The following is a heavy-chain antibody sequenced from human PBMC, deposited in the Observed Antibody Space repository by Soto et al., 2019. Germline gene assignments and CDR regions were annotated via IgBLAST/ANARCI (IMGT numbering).Heavy chain of an antibody. V-gene: IGHV3-48*01. CDR2: ISDRSRTI. Sequence: GGSLRLSCAASGFTFSSYAMNWVRQAPGKGLEWVSYISDRSRTIYYADSVKGRFTISRDNAKNSLYLQMNSLTVEDTAVYYCARESRLNTFDIWGQGTMVTVSS. J-gene: IGHJ3*02. CDR3: ARESRLNTFDI. CDR1: GFTFSSYA.